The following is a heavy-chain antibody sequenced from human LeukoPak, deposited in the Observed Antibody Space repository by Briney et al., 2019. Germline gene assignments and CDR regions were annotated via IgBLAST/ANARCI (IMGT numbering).Heavy chain of an antibody. D-gene: IGHD3-3*01. Sequence: ASVKVSCKASGYTFTIYDINWVRQAPGQGLELVGWMYPNSGGTVYAQKFQGRVTLTRDTSIGTLYMELNSLRSEDTAVYYCARGAIFGVTPRGYGMDVWGQGTTVTVSS. CDR1: GYTFTIYD. CDR3: ARGAIFGVTPRGYGMDV. CDR2: MYPNSGGT. J-gene: IGHJ6*02. V-gene: IGHV1-8*01.